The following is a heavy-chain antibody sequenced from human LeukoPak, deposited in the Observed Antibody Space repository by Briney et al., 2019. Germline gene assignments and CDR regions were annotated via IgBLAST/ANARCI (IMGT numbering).Heavy chain of an antibody. CDR2: IYYSKNT. D-gene: IGHD5-18*01. Sequence: SETLSLTCTVSGGSISSSSAYWGWMRQPPGQGLEWIGSIYYSKNTYYNSSLKSRVTISADTSKNQCSLTLGSLSATDTAVYYCGSPRGFSYGYFDYWGQGTLVTVSS. CDR1: GGSISSSSAY. CDR3: GSPRGFSYGYFDY. J-gene: IGHJ4*02. V-gene: IGHV4-39*01.